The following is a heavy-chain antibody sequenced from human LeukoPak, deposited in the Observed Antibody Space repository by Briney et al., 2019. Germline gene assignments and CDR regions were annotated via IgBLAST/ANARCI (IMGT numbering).Heavy chain of an antibody. J-gene: IGHJ3*02. D-gene: IGHD2-15*01. CDR1: GYTFTGYY. Sequence: GASVKVSCKASGYTFTGYYMHWVRQAPGQGLEWMGRINPNSGGTNYAQKFQGRVTMTRDTSISTAYVELSRLRSDDTAVYYCAREARLGCSGGSCFNGAFDIWGQGTMVTVSS. CDR3: AREARLGCSGGSCFNGAFDI. CDR2: INPNSGGT. V-gene: IGHV1-2*06.